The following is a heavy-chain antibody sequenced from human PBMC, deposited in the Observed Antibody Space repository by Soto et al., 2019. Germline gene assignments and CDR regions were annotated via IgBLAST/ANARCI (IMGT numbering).Heavy chain of an antibody. CDR1: GYTFTSNG. D-gene: IGHD6-19*01. J-gene: IGHJ3*02. V-gene: IGHV1-18*01. CDR3: ARNGGSGWYRDAFDI. Sequence: ASVKVSCKASGYTFTSNGISWVRQAPGQGLEWMGWISAYNGNTNYAQKLQGRVTMTTDTSTSTAYMELRSLRSDDTAVYYCARNGGSGWYRDAFDIWGQGTMVTVSS. CDR2: ISAYNGNT.